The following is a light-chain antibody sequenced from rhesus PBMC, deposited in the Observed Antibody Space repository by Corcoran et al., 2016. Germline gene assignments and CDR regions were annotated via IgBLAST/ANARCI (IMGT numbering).Light chain of an antibody. J-gene: IGKJ2*01. CDR3: QQYSSSPYS. CDR2: KAS. Sequence: DIQMTQSPSSLSASVGDTVTITCRASQTISSWLAWYQQKPGKAPKLLIYKASNLQSGVPSRFSGSGSGTDFTLPISSLHSEDFATYYCQQYSSSPYSFGQGTKVEIK. CDR1: QTISSW. V-gene: IGKV1-22*01.